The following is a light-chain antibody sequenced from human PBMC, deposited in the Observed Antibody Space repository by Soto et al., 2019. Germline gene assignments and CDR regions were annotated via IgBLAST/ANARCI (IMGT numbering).Light chain of an antibody. CDR2: GNR. Sequence: HSVLTQPPSVSGTPGQTVSISCAGTSSNLGADYDVHWYQQLPGTAPRLLIFGNRVRPSGVPDRFSGSKSGTSASLAITGLQAEDEAIYYCQSYDNSLTTAIFGAGTKLTVL. CDR1: SSNLGADYD. J-gene: IGLJ2*01. CDR3: QSYDNSLTTAI. V-gene: IGLV1-40*01.